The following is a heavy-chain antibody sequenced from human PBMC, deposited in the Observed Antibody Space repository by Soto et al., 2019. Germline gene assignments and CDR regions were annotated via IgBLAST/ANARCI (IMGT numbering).Heavy chain of an antibody. D-gene: IGHD3-10*01. CDR1: GFTFSSYG. J-gene: IGHJ4*02. CDR3: AKDPGSGSYYSFDY. V-gene: IGHV3-30*18. CDR2: ISYDGSNK. Sequence: QVQLVESGGGVVQPGRSLRLSCAASGFTFSSYGMHWVRQAPGKGLEWVAVISYDGSNKYYADSVKGRFTISRDNSKNTLYLQMNSLRAEDTAVYYCAKDPGSGSYYSFDYWGQGTLVTVSS.